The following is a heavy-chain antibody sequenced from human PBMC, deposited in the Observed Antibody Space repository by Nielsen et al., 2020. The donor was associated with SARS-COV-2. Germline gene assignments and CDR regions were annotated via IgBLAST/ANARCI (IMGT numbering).Heavy chain of an antibody. V-gene: IGHV4-59*12. CDR1: GGSISTYY. Sequence: SETLSLTCTVSGGSISTYYWSWIRQPPGKGLEWIGYVYYSGSANYNPSLKSRVAISGDTSNNQISLRLNSVSAADTAVYFCARGDLVVVPSPILGLGPFFYYFYLDVWGKGTTVIVSS. CDR3: ARGDLVVVPSPILGLGPFFYYFYLDV. D-gene: IGHD2-2*01. CDR2: VYYSGSA. J-gene: IGHJ6*03.